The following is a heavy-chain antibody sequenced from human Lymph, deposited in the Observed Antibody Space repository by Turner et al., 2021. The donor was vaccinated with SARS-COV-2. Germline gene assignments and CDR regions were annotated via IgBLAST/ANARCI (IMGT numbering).Heavy chain of an antibody. D-gene: IGHD6-13*01. CDR3: ARIAAPGMGGGVHYYYYAMDV. J-gene: IGHJ6*02. CDR2: ILPLLSIA. Sequence: QVQLVQSGAEVKKPGSSVKVSCKASGGTFSSSAISWVRQAPGQGLEWMGRILPLLSIAKHAQKFQGRVTITADKSTSTAYIELSSLRSEDTAVYFCARIAAPGMGGGVHYYYYAMDVWGQGTTVTVSS. CDR1: GGTFSSSA. V-gene: IGHV1-69*10.